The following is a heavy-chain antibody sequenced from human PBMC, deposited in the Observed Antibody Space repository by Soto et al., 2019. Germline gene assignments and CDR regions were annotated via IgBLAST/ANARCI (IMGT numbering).Heavy chain of an antibody. CDR3: AIFFFQAEDGIRATVPVSAFLLNRSSDL. V-gene: IGHV4-59*01. D-gene: IGHD1-26*01. J-gene: IGHJ2*01. Sequence: KGLEWIGYIYYSGSTNYNPSLKSRVTISVDTSKNQFSLKLSSVTAEDTAVYYCAIFFFQAEDGIRATVPVSAFLLNRSSDL. CDR2: IYYSGST.